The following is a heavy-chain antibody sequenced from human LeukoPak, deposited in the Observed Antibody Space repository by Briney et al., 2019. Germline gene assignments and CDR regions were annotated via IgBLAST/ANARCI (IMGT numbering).Heavy chain of an antibody. V-gene: IGHV3-30*04. J-gene: IGHJ6*03. Sequence: PGQSLRLSCAASGFTFSSYAMHWVRQAPGKGLEWVAVISYDGSNKYYADSVKGRFTISRDNSKNTLYLQMNSLRAEDTAVYYCARDPYYYYYMDVWGKGTTVTISS. CDR3: ARDPYYYYYMDV. CDR2: ISYDGSNK. CDR1: GFTFSSYA.